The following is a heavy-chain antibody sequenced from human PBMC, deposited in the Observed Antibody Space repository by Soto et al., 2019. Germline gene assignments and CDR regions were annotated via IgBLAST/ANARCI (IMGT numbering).Heavy chain of an antibody. Sequence: QVQLQESGPGLVKPSQTLSLTCTVSGGSISTGGYYWTWIRQHPGTGLEWIGYIYYSGRTYYNPSLKSRVTIAVDTSKNQFSLKLSSVTAADTAVYYCARGRSVTLFDNGGQGTLVTVSS. V-gene: IGHV4-31*03. CDR1: GGSISTGGYY. CDR2: IYYSGRT. J-gene: IGHJ4*02. D-gene: IGHD4-17*01. CDR3: ARGRSVTLFDN.